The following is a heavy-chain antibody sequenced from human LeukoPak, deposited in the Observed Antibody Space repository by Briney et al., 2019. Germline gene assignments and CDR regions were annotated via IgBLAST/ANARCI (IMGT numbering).Heavy chain of an antibody. CDR2: ISYDESNK. J-gene: IGHJ4*02. V-gene: IGHV3-30*18. D-gene: IGHD6-19*01. Sequence: PGGSLRLFCAASGFTFSSYGMHWVRQAPGKGLEWVAVISYDESNKYYADSVKGRFTISRDNSKNTLYLQMNSLRAEDTAVYYCAKDRSGIAVAGIPDYWGQGTLVTVSS. CDR3: AKDRSGIAVAGIPDY. CDR1: GFTFSSYG.